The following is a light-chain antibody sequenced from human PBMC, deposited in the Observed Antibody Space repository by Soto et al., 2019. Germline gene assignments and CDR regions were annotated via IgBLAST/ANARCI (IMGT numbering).Light chain of an antibody. CDR2: GAS. CDR3: QQYDNWPLA. Sequence: EIVMTQSPATLSVSPGEGATLSCRASQSVGSNLAWYQQKPGQAPRLRIYGASTRATGMPARFSGSGSGTEFTLTISSLQLEDLAVYYYQQYDNWPLAFGGGTKVDIK. CDR1: QSVGSN. V-gene: IGKV3-15*01. J-gene: IGKJ4*01.